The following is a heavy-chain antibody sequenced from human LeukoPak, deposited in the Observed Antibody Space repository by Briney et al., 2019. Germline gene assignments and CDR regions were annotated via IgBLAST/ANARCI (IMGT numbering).Heavy chain of an antibody. CDR3: ARTLRHYYGSGVTIGY. Sequence: ASVKVSCKASGYTFTSYDINWVRQATGQGLEWMGWMNPNSGNTGYTQKFQGRVTMTRNTSISTAYMELSSLRSEDTAVYYCARTLRHYYGSGVTIGYRGQGTLVTVSS. V-gene: IGHV1-8*01. J-gene: IGHJ4*02. CDR2: MNPNSGNT. D-gene: IGHD3-10*01. CDR1: GYTFTSYD.